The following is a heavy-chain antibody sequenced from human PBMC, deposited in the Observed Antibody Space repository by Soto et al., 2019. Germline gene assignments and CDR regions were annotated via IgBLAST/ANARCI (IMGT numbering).Heavy chain of an antibody. CDR2: IFFSGRT. Sequence: TETLSLTCTVSGGSIRESGLYWGWIRQSPGKGLEWIGSIFFSGRTHYNPSLKSRVSISIDASKNQFSLNVISVTAADTGVYYCVRSLMDVWGKGTTVTVSS. V-gene: IGHV4-39*01. CDR3: VRSLMDV. CDR1: GGSIRESGLY. J-gene: IGHJ6*03.